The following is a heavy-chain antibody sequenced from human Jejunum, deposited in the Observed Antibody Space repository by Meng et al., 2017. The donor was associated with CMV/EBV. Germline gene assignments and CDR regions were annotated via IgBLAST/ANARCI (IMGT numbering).Heavy chain of an antibody. J-gene: IGHJ4*02. Sequence: GPLHQSGPGLVKPSQPLSLTCAISGDSVSSNSAAWNWIRQSPSRGLEWLGRTYYRSKYYNDYALSVKSRITINPDTSKNQFSLQLNSVTPEDTAIYYCARDWGDVRGGFDFWGQGTLVTVSS. CDR1: GDSVSSNSAA. V-gene: IGHV6-1*01. CDR3: ARDWGDVRGGFDF. D-gene: IGHD3-10*02. CDR2: TYYRSKYYN.